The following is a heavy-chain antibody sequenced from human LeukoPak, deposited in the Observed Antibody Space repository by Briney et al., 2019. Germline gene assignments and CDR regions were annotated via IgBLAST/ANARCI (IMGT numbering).Heavy chain of an antibody. CDR3: ARRGSIFGVVIIYNWFDP. J-gene: IGHJ5*02. D-gene: IGHD3-3*01. V-gene: IGHV4-34*01. CDR2: ISHSGST. Sequence: PSETLSLTCAVYGGSFSGYYWSWVRQPPGKGLEWIGEISHSGSTNYNPSLKSRVTISVDTSKNQFSLKLSSVTAADTAVYYCARRGSIFGVVIIYNWFDPWGQGTLVTVSS. CDR1: GGSFSGYY.